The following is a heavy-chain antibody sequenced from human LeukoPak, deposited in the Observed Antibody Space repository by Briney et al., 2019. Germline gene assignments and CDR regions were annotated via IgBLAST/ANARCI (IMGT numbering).Heavy chain of an antibody. CDR3: ARDHNYAFDN. V-gene: IGHV3-11*06. CDR2: IGISSGNT. CDR1: GFPFMDYS. Sequence: GGSLRLSCAASGFPFMDYSMNWVRQAPGKGLEGMSYIGISSGNTKYADCVKGRFTISRDYAKNSLYLQMNSLRVEDTAVYFCARDHNYAFDNWGQGTLVTVSS. J-gene: IGHJ4*02. D-gene: IGHD1-1*01.